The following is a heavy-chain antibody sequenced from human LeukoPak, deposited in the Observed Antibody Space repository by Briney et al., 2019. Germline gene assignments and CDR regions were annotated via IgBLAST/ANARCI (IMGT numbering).Heavy chain of an antibody. CDR2: IFYSGST. CDR1: SGSISTSNYY. D-gene: IGHD3-10*02. Sequence: SETLSLTCTVSSGSISTSNYYWGWVRQPPGKALEWIGNIFYSGSTYYSPSLKSRVTISLDTSRNQFSLKLNSVTAADTAVYYCARLFGELLLPSDHFYYMDVWGKGTAVTVSS. V-gene: IGHV4-39*07. CDR3: ARLFGELLLPSDHFYYMDV. J-gene: IGHJ6*03.